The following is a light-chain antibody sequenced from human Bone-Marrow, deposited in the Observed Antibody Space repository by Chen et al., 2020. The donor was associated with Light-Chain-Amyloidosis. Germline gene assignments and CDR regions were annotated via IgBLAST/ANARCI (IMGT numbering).Light chain of an antibody. J-gene: IGLJ1*01. CDR1: SGDVGTYNY. Sequence: QSALTQPASVAGSPGQSITISGTGTSGDVGTYNYVSWYQQHPGKAPKVMIYAVSNRPSGVSNRFSGSKSGNTASLTISGLQAEDEADYYCSSFTSSSSYVFGPGTKVTVL. CDR2: AVS. CDR3: SSFTSSSSYV. V-gene: IGLV2-14*01.